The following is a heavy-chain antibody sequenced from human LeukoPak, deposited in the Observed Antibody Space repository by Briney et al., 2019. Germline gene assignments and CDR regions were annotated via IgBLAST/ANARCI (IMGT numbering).Heavy chain of an antibody. CDR1: GFTFSSYA. Sequence: PGRSLRLSCAASGFTFSSYAMHWVRQAPGKGLEWVAVVSYDGSNKYYADSVKGRFTISRDNSKNTLYLRMNSLRAEDTAVYYCARDHRGYYDSSGYSARSEYYYYYYGMDVWGQGTTVTVSS. CDR2: VSYDGSNK. J-gene: IGHJ6*02. V-gene: IGHV3-30-3*01. D-gene: IGHD3-22*01. CDR3: ARDHRGYYDSSGYSARSEYYYYYYGMDV.